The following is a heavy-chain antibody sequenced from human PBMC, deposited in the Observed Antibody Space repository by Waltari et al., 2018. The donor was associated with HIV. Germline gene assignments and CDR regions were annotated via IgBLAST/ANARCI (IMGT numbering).Heavy chain of an antibody. Sequence: EVQLVESGGGLVKPGGSLRLSCAASGSSFSAVWLNWVRQAPGQGLEWVGQIKSKTEGWTTDYAAPVKGRFTISRDDSKNMLFLEMNSLNTDDTASYYCTVGKSSGYYWGQGTLVTVSS. CDR1: GSSFSAVW. D-gene: IGHD3-22*01. J-gene: IGHJ4*02. CDR2: IKSKTEGWTT. CDR3: TVGKSSGYY. V-gene: IGHV3-15*01.